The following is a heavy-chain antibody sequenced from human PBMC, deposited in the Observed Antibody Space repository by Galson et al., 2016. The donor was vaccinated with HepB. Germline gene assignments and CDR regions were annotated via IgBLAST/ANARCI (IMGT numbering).Heavy chain of an antibody. CDR3: ARDSGDTAMVNYFDF. V-gene: IGHV1-69*13. J-gene: IGHJ4*02. CDR2: IIPFFGTT. CDR1: GGTFSRYG. Sequence: SVKVSCQVSGGTFSRYGIIWVRRAPGQGLEWVGGIIPFFGTTNYAQKLQGRVTITADESTVTAHMELSSLRSEDTAVYYCARDSGDTAMVNYFDFRGQGTLVTVSS. D-gene: IGHD5-18*01.